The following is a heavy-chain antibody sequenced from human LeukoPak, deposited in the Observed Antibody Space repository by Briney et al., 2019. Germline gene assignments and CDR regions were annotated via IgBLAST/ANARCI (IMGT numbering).Heavy chain of an antibody. CDR2: TNPSGGST. CDR1: GYTFTSYY. CDR3: ARAGLPRKWFDP. J-gene: IGHJ5*02. V-gene: IGHV1-46*01. Sequence: ASVKVSCKASGYTFTSYYMYWVRQAPGQGLEWMGITNPSGGSTSYAQKFQGRVTMTRDTSTTTVYMELSSLRSEDTAVYFCARAGLPRKWFDPWGQGTLVTVSS.